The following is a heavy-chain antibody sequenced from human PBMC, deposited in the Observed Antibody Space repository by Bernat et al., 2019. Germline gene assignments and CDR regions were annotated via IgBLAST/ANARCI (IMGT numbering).Heavy chain of an antibody. Sequence: QVQLQESGPGLVKPSQTLSLTCTVSGGSISSGSYYWSWIRQSAGKGLEWIGRIYTSGSTNYNPSLKSRVTMSVDTSKKQVSLKLNSVTAADTAVYYCARGNDYFGMDVWGQWTTVTVSS. CDR1: GGSISSGSYY. V-gene: IGHV4-61*02. J-gene: IGHJ6*02. CDR3: ARGNDYFGMDV. CDR2: IYTSGST.